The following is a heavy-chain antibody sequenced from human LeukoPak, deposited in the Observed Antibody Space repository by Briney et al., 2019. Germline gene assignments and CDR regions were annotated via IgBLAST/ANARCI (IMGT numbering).Heavy chain of an antibody. V-gene: IGHV4-59*08. CDR1: GGSISTYF. J-gene: IGHJ4*02. D-gene: IGHD6-19*01. CDR2: VYYSGST. CDR3: ARWYSSGWAFDY. Sequence: SETLSLTCTVSGGSISTYFWSWIRHPPGKGLEWIGYVYYSGSTKYNPSLKSRVTISVDTSKNQFSLKLSSVTAADTAVYYCARWYSSGWAFDYWGQGTLVTVSS.